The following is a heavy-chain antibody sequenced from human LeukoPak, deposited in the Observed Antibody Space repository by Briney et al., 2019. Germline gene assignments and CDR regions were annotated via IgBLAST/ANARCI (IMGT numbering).Heavy chain of an antibody. D-gene: IGHD7-27*01. Sequence: PGGSLRLSCAASGFTFSSYGMSWVRQAPGKGLEWVANIKQDGSEKYYVDSVKGRFTISRDNAKNSLYLQMNSLRAEDTAVYYCATLGNWGQGTLVTVSS. V-gene: IGHV3-7*01. CDR2: IKQDGSEK. J-gene: IGHJ4*02. CDR3: ATLGN. CDR1: GFTFSSYG.